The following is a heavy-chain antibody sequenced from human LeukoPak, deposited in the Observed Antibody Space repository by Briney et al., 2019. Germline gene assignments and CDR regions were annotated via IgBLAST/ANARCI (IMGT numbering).Heavy chain of an antibody. Sequence: KPSETLSLTCAVSGGSITTYYWGWIPQPPGKGLEWLSYVYYVGATYSNTSLKSRVTMSADISRNQFSLKLKSVTAADTAVYYCVRAVVDHGDHRYFDSWGQGTLVTVSS. CDR1: GGSITTYY. CDR3: VRAVVDHGDHRYFDS. V-gene: IGHV4-59*01. CDR2: VYYVGAT. J-gene: IGHJ4*02. D-gene: IGHD1-14*01.